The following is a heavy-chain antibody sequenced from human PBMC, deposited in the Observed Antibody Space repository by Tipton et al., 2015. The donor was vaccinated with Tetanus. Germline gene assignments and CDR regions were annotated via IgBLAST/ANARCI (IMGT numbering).Heavy chain of an antibody. D-gene: IGHD5-18*01. Sequence: GASITSGRYYWSWIRQPPGKGLEWIGYIYYSGSTNYNPSLESRVTISVDTSKNQFSLKLRSVTAADTAVYYCARLYSYGSLYWFDPWGQGTLVTVSS. CDR2: IYYSGST. J-gene: IGHJ5*02. CDR3: ARLYSYGSLYWFDP. CDR1: GASITSGRYY. V-gene: IGHV4-61*01.